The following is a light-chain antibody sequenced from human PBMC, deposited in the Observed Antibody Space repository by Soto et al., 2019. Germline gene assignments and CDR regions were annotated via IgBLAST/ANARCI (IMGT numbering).Light chain of an antibody. Sequence: QSALTQPASVSGSPGQSIAISCTGTSSDVGGCNYVSWYQQHPGKAPKFMIYDVSSRPSGVSDRFSGSKSGNTASLTISGLQAEDEADYYCSSYTTSSTYVFGTGTKLTVL. CDR2: DVS. J-gene: IGLJ1*01. CDR1: SSDVGGCNY. CDR3: SSYTTSSTYV. V-gene: IGLV2-14*03.